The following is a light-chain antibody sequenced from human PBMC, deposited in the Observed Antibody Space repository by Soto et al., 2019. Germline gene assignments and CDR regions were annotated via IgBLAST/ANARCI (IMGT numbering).Light chain of an antibody. CDR1: QRVSSSY. V-gene: IGKV3-20*01. Sequence: EIVLTQSPGTLSLSPAERATLSCRASQRVSSSYLAWYQQNPGRAPRLLFYGASSSATGIPDRFSGSGSGTDFALTISRLEPEDFAVYYCQQYGSSPRTFGQGTKVDIK. CDR3: QQYGSSPRT. CDR2: GAS. J-gene: IGKJ1*01.